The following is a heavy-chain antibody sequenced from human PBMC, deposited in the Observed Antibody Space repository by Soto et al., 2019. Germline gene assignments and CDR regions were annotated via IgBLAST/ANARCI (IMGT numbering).Heavy chain of an antibody. CDR3: ARHPLGTTGYIDN. Sequence: GESLKISCKGSGYSFTSYWISWVRQMPGKGLEWMGKIDPSDSYTNYSPSFQGHVTISVDKSISAAYLQWSSLKASDTAMYYCARHPLGTTGYIDNWGQGTLVTVS. J-gene: IGHJ4*02. D-gene: IGHD3-9*01. V-gene: IGHV5-10-1*01. CDR2: IDPSDSYT. CDR1: GYSFTSYW.